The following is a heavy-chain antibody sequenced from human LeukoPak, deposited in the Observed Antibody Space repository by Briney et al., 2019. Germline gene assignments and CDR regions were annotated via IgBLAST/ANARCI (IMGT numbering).Heavy chain of an antibody. J-gene: IGHJ4*02. D-gene: IGHD2-8*02. V-gene: IGHV4-4*09. Sequence: SETLTLTCTVSGGSISSYYWSWIRQPPGKGLEWIGYIYTSGSTNYIPSLKSRVTISVDTSKNQFSLKLSSVTAADTAVYYCARHLTGSSVCIEYWCQGTLVTVSA. CDR1: GGSISSYY. CDR2: IYTSGST. CDR3: ARHLTGSSVCIEY.